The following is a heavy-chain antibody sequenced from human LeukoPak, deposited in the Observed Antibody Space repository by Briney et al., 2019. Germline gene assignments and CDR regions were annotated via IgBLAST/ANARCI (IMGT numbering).Heavy chain of an antibody. D-gene: IGHD5-24*01. CDR2: ISWNSGST. V-gene: IGHV3-9*01. J-gene: IGHJ4*02. CDR3: VKDKRDGYNAAPFDY. Sequence: GRSLRLSCAASGFTFDNYGMHWVRQTPGKGLEWVSGISWNSGSTGYADSVKGRFTISRGNAKNSLYLQMNSLRAEDTALYYCVKDKRDGYNAAPFDYWGQGTLVTVSS. CDR1: GFTFDNYG.